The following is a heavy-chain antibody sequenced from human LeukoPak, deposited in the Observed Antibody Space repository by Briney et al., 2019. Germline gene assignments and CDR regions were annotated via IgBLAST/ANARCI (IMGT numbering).Heavy chain of an antibody. J-gene: IGHJ4*02. CDR3: ASVYYYDSSGLDY. CDR2: ISGSGVST. Sequence: GGSLRLSCAASGFTFSTYAMSWVRQAPGKGLEWVSAISGSGVSTYYADSVKGRFTISRDTSNNTLYVQRSSLGGGDTAVYYCASVYYYDSSGLDYWGQGTLVTVSS. V-gene: IGHV3-23*01. CDR1: GFTFSTYA. D-gene: IGHD3-22*01.